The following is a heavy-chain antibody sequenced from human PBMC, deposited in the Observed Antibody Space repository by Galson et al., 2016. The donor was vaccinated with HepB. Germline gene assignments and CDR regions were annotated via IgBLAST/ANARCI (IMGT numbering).Heavy chain of an antibody. CDR3: ARSYLLGRGFGS. V-gene: IGHV6-1*01. Sequence: CAISGDSVSSNSAGWYWIRQSPSRGLEWLGRTYYSSQWHFDYAESVKSRITINPDTSKNQFSLHLNSVTPEDTDIYYCARSYLLGRGFGSWGQGTLVTVSS. CDR2: TYYSSQWHF. J-gene: IGHJ4*02. D-gene: IGHD7-27*01. CDR1: GDSVSSNSAG.